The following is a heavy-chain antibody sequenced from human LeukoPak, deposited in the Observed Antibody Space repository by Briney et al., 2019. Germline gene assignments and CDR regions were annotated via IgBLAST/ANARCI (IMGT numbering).Heavy chain of an antibody. Sequence: GGSLRLSCAASGFTFSSYWMSWVRQAPGKGLEWVSSIRTGDYISYADSVKGRFTISRDNAKNSLYLQMNSLTAEDTALYHCARDTGPYYYHGMDVWGQGTTVTVS. J-gene: IGHJ6*02. CDR1: GFTFSSYW. D-gene: IGHD2-8*02. V-gene: IGHV3-21*04. CDR2: IRTGDYI. CDR3: ARDTGPYYYHGMDV.